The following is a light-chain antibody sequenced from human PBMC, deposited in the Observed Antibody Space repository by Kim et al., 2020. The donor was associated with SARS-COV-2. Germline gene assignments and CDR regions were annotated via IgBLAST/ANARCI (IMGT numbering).Light chain of an antibody. V-gene: IGLV1-44*01. CDR3: AVWDDSLKQGV. Sequence: ELTQPPSASGTPGQRVTISCSGSSSNIGSNNVVWYQQLPGAAPNLLIYSNNQRPSGIPDRFSGSRSGTSAFLAISGLQSGDEADYYCAVWDDSLKQGVFGGGTQLTVL. J-gene: IGLJ3*02. CDR2: SNN. CDR1: SSNIGSNN.